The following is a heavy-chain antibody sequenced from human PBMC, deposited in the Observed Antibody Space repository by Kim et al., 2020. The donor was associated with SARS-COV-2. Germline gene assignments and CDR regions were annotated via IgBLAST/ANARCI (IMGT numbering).Heavy chain of an antibody. J-gene: IGHJ3*02. V-gene: IGHV5-51*01. Sequence: GESPKISCKGSGYSFTSYWIGWVRQMPGKGLEWMGIIYPGDSDTRYSPSFQGQVTISADKSISTAYLQWSSLKASDTAMYYCARHVGSGWFTDAFDIWGQGTMVTVSS. CDR3: ARHVGSGWFTDAFDI. D-gene: IGHD6-19*01. CDR2: IYPGDSDT. CDR1: GYSFTSYW.